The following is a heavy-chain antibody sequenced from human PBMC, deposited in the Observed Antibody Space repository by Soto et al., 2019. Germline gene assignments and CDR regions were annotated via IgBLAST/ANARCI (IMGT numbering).Heavy chain of an antibody. CDR1: GFIFSSFA. Sequence: GGSLRLSCSVSGFIFSSFAMHWVRQAPGKGLQYVASISSEGASTYYADSVKGRFIISRDNSKNTLYLQMSSLRAEDTAVYYCVKDRYVDYWGQGILVTVSS. CDR3: VKDRYVDY. J-gene: IGHJ4*02. CDR2: ISSEGAST. V-gene: IGHV3-64D*06.